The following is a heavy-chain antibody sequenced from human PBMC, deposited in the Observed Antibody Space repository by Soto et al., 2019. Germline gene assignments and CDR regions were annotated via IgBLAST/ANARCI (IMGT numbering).Heavy chain of an antibody. D-gene: IGHD3-3*01. J-gene: IGHJ5*02. CDR2: IIPNFGTA. CDR3: GRSRITIFGVVNRSNWFDP. V-gene: IGHV1-69*13. Sequence: SVKVSCKASGGTFSSYAISWVRQAPGQGLEWMGGIIPNFGTANYAQKFQGRVTITADESTSTAYMELSSLRSEDTAVYYCGRSRITIFGVVNRSNWFDPGGQGTLVTVSS. CDR1: GGTFSSYA.